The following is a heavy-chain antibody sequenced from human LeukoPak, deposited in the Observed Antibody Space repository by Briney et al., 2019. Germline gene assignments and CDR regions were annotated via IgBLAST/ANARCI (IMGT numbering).Heavy chain of an antibody. CDR3: ARDDLGYCSSTSCYGDDY. D-gene: IGHD2-2*01. V-gene: IGHV3-21*01. J-gene: IGHJ4*02. CDR2: ISSSSSYI. CDR1: GFTFSSYS. Sequence: GGSLRLSCAASGFTFSSYSMNCVRQAPGKGLEWVSSISSSSSYIYYADSVKGRFTISRDNAKNSLYLQMNSLRAEDTAVYYCARDDLGYCSSTSCYGDDYWGQGTLVTVSS.